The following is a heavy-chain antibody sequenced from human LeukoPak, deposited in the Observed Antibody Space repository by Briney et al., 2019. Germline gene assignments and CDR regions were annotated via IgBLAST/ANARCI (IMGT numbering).Heavy chain of an antibody. CDR3: ASGYSSSYFDY. D-gene: IGHD6-13*01. CDR1: GFTVSSNY. J-gene: IGHJ4*02. CDR2: IYSGGST. V-gene: IGHV3-53*01. Sequence: GGSLRLSCAASGFTVSSNYVSWVRQAPGKGLEWVSVIYSGGSTYYADSVKGRFTISRDNSKNTLYLQMNSLRAEDTAVYYCASGYSSSYFDYWGQGTLVTVSS.